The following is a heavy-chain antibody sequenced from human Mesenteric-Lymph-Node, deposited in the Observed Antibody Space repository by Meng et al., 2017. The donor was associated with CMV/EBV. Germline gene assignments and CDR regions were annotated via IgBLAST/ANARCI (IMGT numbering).Heavy chain of an antibody. CDR3: AKLVGGAVTGAIHSTSYYYNMDV. V-gene: IGHV3-23*01. D-gene: IGHD6-19*01. CDR2: ISAFGEST. J-gene: IGHJ6*02. Sequence: GGSLRLSCAASGFTFTNYAMTWVRQVPGKGLEWVSAISAFGESTHYADSVKGRFTISRDNSDNTLYLQMNSLRAEDTAIYYCAKLVGGAVTGAIHSTSYYYNMDVWGQGTAVTVSS. CDR1: GFTFTNYA.